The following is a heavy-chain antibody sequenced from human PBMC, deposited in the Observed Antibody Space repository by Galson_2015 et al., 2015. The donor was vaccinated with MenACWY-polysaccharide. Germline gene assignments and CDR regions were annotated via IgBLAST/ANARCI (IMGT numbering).Heavy chain of an antibody. CDR2: IHYSGGT. CDR3: ARIGGMNKGNYYNYGWFDP. V-gene: IGHV4-59*01. J-gene: IGHJ5*02. Sequence: ETLSLTCTVSGGSMSPYHWTWIRQSPGKGLEWLGWIHYSGGTKHSPSLKSRVTISVDTSENQFSLKLSSVTTADTAVYYCARIGGMNKGNYYNYGWFDPWGQGTLVTVSS. D-gene: IGHD3-22*01. CDR1: GGSMSPYH.